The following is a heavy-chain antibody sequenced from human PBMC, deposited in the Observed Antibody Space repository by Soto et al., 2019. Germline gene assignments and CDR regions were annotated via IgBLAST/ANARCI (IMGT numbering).Heavy chain of an antibody. CDR3: AKPALIAARPSYFDY. CDR2: IRGSGGST. D-gene: IGHD6-6*01. V-gene: IGHV3-23*01. Sequence: PGVSLRLSCAASGFTFSSYAMSWVRQAPGKGLEWVSAIRGSGGSTYYADSVKGRFTISRDNSKNKLYLQMNSLRAEDTAVYYCAKPALIAARPSYFDYWGPGTLVTVSS. CDR1: GFTFSSYA. J-gene: IGHJ4*02.